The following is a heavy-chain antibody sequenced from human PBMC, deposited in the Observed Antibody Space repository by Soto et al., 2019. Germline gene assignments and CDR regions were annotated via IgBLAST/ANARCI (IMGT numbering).Heavy chain of an antibody. V-gene: IGHV4-39*01. CDR2: MYYSGST. Sequence: SETLSLTCTVSGGPISSSDFYWGWLRQTPGKGLEFIGSMYYSGSTYYNPSLKSRLTISVDTSKNQFTLKLISVTAADTAVYYCAVVDSTGNWFDPWGEGALVTVSS. CDR3: AVVDSTGNWFDP. J-gene: IGHJ5*02. CDR1: GGPISSSDFY. D-gene: IGHD6-25*01.